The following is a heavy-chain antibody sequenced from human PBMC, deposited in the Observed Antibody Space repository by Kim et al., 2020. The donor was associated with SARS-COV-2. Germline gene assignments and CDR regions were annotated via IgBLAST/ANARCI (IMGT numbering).Heavy chain of an antibody. Sequence: SETLSLTCAVYGGSFSGYYWSWIRQPPGKGLEWIGEINHSGSTNYNPSLKSRVTISVDTSKNQFSLKLSSVTAADTAVYYCAISDLSGTTGDYWGQGTLVTVSS. CDR1: GGSFSGYY. CDR2: INHSGST. J-gene: IGHJ4*02. V-gene: IGHV4-34*01. D-gene: IGHD1-1*01. CDR3: AISDLSGTTGDY.